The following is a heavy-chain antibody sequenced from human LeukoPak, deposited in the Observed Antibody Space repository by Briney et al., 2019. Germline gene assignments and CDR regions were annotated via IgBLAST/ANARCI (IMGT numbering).Heavy chain of an antibody. J-gene: IGHJ4*02. CDR1: GFTFSSYS. V-gene: IGHV3-48*04. CDR2: ISSSSSTI. Sequence: GGSLRLSCAASGFTFSSYSMNWVRQAPGKGLEWVSYISSSSSTIYYADSVKGRFTISRDNAKNSLYLQMNSLRAEDTAVYYCARDGLRAPFDYWGQGTLVTVSS. CDR3: ARDGLRAPFDY.